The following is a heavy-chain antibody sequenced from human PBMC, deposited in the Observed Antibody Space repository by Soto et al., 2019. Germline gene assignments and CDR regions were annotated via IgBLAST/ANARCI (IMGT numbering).Heavy chain of an antibody. CDR3: ARGSGSYYAY. CDR2: ISYRGST. J-gene: IGHJ4*02. D-gene: IGHD1-26*01. CDR1: GASVSSGNYY. V-gene: IGHV4-61*01. Sequence: QVQLQESGPGLVKPSETLSLTCTVSGASVSSGNYYWSWIRQPPGKGLECIGYISYRGSTNYNPSLKSRVTISIDTSKNQFSLKLSSVTAADTAVDYCARGSGSYYAYWGQGTMVTVSS.